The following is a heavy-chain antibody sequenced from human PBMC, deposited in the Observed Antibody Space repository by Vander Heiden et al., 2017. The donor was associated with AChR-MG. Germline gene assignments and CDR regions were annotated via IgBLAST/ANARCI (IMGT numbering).Heavy chain of an antibody. CDR3: ARVNSYYYGMDV. V-gene: IGHV4-31*03. J-gene: IGHJ6*02. CDR2: IYYSGST. CDR1: GRPISSGGYY. Sequence: QVQLQESGPGLVQPSQTLSLTCTVSGRPISSGGYYWSWIRQHPGKGLEWIGYIYYSGSTDYNPSLKSRVTISVDTSKNQFSLKLSSVTAADTAVYYCARVNSYYYGMDVWGQGTTVTVSS.